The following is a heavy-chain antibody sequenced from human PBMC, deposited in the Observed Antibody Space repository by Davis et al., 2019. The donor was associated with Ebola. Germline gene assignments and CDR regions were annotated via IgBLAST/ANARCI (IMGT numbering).Heavy chain of an antibody. CDR3: ARSKAVHDAFDV. J-gene: IGHJ3*01. CDR1: GYSVSSGYY. Sequence: SETLSLTCTVSGYSVSSGYYWGLIRPPPGKGLEWIGSIHHSGSAYYNPSLKSRIAISIDTSKNHFSLKLASVAAADTAVYYCARSKAVHDAFDVWGQGTLVTVSS. D-gene: IGHD1-1*01. CDR2: IHHSGSA. V-gene: IGHV4-38-2*02.